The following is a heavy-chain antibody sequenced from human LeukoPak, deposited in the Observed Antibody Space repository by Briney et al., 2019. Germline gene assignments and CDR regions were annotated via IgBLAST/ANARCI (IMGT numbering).Heavy chain of an antibody. CDR3: ARGNNYDHRVDFDY. CDR2: ISSSSSYI. J-gene: IGHJ4*02. Sequence: GGSLRLSCAASGFTFSSYSMNWVRQAPGKGLEWVSSISSSSSYIYYADSVKGRFTISRDNSKNTLYLQMSSLRVEDTAFYHCARGNNYDHRVDFDYWGQGILVTVSS. CDR1: GFTFSSYS. D-gene: IGHD3-22*01. V-gene: IGHV3-21*04.